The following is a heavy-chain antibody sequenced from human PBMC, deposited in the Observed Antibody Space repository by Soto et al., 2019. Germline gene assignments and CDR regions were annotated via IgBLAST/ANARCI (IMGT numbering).Heavy chain of an antibody. CDR1: GGSISSSGYY. CDR3: ATQKSSSAAHSYGMDV. J-gene: IGHJ6*04. CDR2: IYSDGRT. D-gene: IGHD6-25*01. V-gene: IGHV4-39*01. Sequence: SETLSLTCTVSGGSISSSGYYWGWIRQAPGKGLERIGNIYSDGRTYYNPSLRSRVALAIGTSQNQFSLKLTSVDASDTAIYYCATQKSSSAAHSYGMDVWGVGTTVTVSS.